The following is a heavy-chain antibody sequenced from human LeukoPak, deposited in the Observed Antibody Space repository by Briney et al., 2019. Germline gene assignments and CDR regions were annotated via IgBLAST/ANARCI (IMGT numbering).Heavy chain of an antibody. D-gene: IGHD3-9*01. J-gene: IGHJ5*02. CDR2: INHSGST. CDR3: ARASHDMGNWFDP. CDR1: GGSFSGYY. Sequence: PSETLSLTCAVYGGSFSGYYWSWIRQPPGKGLEWIGEINHSGSTNYNPSLKSRVTISVDTSKNQFSLKLSSVTAADTAVYYCARASHDMGNWFDPWGQGTLVTVSS. V-gene: IGHV4-34*01.